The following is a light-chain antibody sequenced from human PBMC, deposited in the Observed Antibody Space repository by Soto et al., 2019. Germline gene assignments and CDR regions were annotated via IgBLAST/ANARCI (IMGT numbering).Light chain of an antibody. CDR2: AAS. Sequence: DIQMTQSPSSVSASVGDRVTITCRASQGISSWLAWYQQKVGKAPKLLIYAASSLQSGVPSRFSRSGSGAESTLTISSLQPEDFAAYYCQQANTFPFTFGPGTKVDIK. J-gene: IGKJ3*01. V-gene: IGKV1-12*02. CDR3: QQANTFPFT. CDR1: QGISSW.